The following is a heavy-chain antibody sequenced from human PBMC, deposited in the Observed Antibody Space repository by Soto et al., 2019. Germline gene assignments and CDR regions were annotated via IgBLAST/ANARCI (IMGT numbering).Heavy chain of an antibody. D-gene: IGHD4-17*01. V-gene: IGHV4-59*08. Sequence: QVQLQESGPGLVRPSETLSLTCTVSCGSISSYYWSWIRQPPGKGLEWIGYIYYSGSANYNPSLKSRVTISVDTSKNQFSLKLSSATAADTAVYYCARNYGGNVDYWGQGTLVTVSS. J-gene: IGHJ4*02. CDR1: CGSISSYY. CDR3: ARNYGGNVDY. CDR2: IYYSGSA.